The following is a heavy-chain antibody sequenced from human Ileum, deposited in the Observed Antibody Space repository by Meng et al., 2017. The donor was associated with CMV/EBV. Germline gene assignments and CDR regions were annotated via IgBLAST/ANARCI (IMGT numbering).Heavy chain of an antibody. CDR2: INTNTGNP. CDR1: GYNFTSNN. D-gene: IGHD1-26*01. J-gene: IGHJ4*02. Sequence: SFNADGYNFTSNNMIWVRHAPGQGPEWMGWINTNTGNPTYAQGFTVRFVFSLDTSVSTTYLQISSLKAEDTAVYYCARDGLSGRYFDYWGQGTLVTVSS. CDR3: ARDGLSGRYFDY. V-gene: IGHV7-4-1*02.